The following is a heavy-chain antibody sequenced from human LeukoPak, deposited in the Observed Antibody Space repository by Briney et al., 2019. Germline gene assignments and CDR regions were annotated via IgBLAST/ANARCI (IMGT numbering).Heavy chain of an antibody. CDR3: ARDSPPAYCSGGSCYFDY. Sequence: ASQTLPLTCTVSGGSISSNSYYWSWIRQPAGKGLEWIGRIYTSGSTDHNPSLKSRVTISKDTSKNEFSLKLSSVTAADTAVYYCARDSPPAYCSGGSCYFDYWGQGTLVTVSS. D-gene: IGHD2-15*01. CDR2: IYTSGST. J-gene: IGHJ4*02. CDR1: GGSISSNSYY. V-gene: IGHV4-61*02.